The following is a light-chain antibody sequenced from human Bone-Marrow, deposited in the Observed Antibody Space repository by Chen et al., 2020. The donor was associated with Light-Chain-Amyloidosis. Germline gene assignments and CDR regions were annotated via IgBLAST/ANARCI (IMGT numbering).Light chain of an antibody. Sequence: SYVLTQPSSVSVAPGQTATIACGSNNIGSTSVHWYQQTPGQAPLLVVYDDSYRHSGIHARLSGSNYGNTATLTISRVEAGDEADYYCQVWDRSSDRPVFGGGTKLTVL. CDR1: NIGSTS. CDR3: QVWDRSSDRPV. J-gene: IGLJ3*02. CDR2: DDS. V-gene: IGLV3-21*02.